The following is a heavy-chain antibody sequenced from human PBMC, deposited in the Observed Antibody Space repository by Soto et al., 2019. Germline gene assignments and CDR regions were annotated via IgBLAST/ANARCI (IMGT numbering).Heavy chain of an antibody. D-gene: IGHD2-2*01. Sequence: GGSLRLSCAASGFTFDDYAMHWVRQAPGKGLEWVSGISWNSGSIGYADSVKGRFTISRDNAKNSLYLQMNSLRAEDTALYYCAKDKLGVPAALGDYWGQGTLVTVSS. V-gene: IGHV3-9*01. CDR3: AKDKLGVPAALGDY. CDR1: GFTFDDYA. J-gene: IGHJ4*02. CDR2: ISWNSGSI.